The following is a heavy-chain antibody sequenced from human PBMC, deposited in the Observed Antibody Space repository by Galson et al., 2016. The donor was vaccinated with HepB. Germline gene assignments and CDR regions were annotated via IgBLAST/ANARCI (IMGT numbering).Heavy chain of an antibody. J-gene: IGHJ4*03. V-gene: IGHV4-31*03. D-gene: IGHD2/OR15-2a*01. CDR2: FYDTGSA. Sequence: TLSLTCTVSGDPMRSGTYYWSWIRQHPGKGLEWLGYFYDTGSAYYNPALTSRLAISVDTSKNQFSLNLSSVTAADTAMYYCARGDLLCPDSWGQGTLVTVSS. CDR3: ARGDLLCPDS. CDR1: GDPMRSGTYY.